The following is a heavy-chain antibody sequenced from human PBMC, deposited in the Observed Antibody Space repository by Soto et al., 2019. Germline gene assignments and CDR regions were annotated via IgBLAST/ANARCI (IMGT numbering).Heavy chain of an antibody. Sequence: QVQLQQWGAGLLKPSGTLSLTCAVYGGSFIGYYWSWIRQPQGKGLEWVGEINHSGVTNYKPSLKRRVTISVDTSKNQFSLQLKSVTAADTALYYCARFSGSYYYAMDVWGQGSTVTVSS. CDR1: GGSFIGYY. J-gene: IGHJ6*02. D-gene: IGHD6-19*01. V-gene: IGHV4-34*01. CDR2: INHSGVT. CDR3: ARFSGSYYYAMDV.